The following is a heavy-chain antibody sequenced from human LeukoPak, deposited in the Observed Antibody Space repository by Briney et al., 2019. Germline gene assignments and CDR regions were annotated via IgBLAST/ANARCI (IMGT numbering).Heavy chain of an antibody. J-gene: IGHJ4*02. V-gene: IGHV4-59*01. CDR3: AREVLRSSFDY. CDR2: VHYSGTA. Sequence: PSETLSLTCTVSDGSITNYDWSWVRQPPGKGLEFIGHVHYSGTANYNPSLRSRVTISIDTSKKHFFLKLKSVTAADTAVYYCAREVLRSSFDYWGQGTLVTVSS. CDR1: DGSITNYD. D-gene: IGHD6-6*01.